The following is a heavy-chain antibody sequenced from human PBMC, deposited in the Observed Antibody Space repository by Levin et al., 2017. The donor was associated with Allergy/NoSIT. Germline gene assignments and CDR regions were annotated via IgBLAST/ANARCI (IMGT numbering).Heavy chain of an antibody. CDR2: IKHSGST. V-gene: IGHV4-34*01. CDR1: GGSFSDYY. CDR3: ARGSVVVPAAIWF. J-gene: IGHJ4*02. Sequence: PSETLSLTCAVYGGSFSDYYWLWIRQSPGKGLEWIGEIKHSGSTNHNPSLKSRVTISLDTSKNQFSLKLSSVTAADTAVYYCARGSVVVPAAIWFWGQGTLVTVSS. D-gene: IGHD2-2*01.